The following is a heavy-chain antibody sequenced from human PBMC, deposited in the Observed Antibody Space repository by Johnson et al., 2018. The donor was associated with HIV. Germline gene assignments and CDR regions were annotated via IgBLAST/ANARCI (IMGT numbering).Heavy chain of an antibody. Sequence: QVQLVESGGGLIHPGGSLRLSCAASRFTVSSNYMSWVRQAPGKGLEWVALISYDGSNKYHADSVKGRFTISRDNSKNTLYLQMHSLRAEGTAVYYCAREGGYSSSWYGGYGREDAFDIWGQGTMVTVSS. D-gene: IGHD6-13*01. CDR2: ISYDGSNK. CDR1: RFTVSSNY. V-gene: IGHV3-30*03. J-gene: IGHJ3*02. CDR3: AREGGYSSSWYGGYGREDAFDI.